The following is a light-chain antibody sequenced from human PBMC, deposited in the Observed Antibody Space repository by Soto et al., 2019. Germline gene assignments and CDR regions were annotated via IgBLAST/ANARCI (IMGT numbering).Light chain of an antibody. V-gene: IGKV1-39*01. CDR2: GAS. CDR3: QQTYNLPRT. CDR1: LTIGDS. J-gene: IGKJ1*01. Sequence: DIRMTQSPSSLSASVGDRVTITCRASLTIGDSLSWFQQKVGKPPILLIYGASALQSGVPARFSGSGSGTDFTLTISNMQREDFATYYCQQTYNLPRTFGQGTKVDIK.